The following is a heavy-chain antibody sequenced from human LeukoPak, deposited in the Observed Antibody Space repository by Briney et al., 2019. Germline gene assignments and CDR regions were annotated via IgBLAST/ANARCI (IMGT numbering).Heavy chain of an antibody. Sequence: ASVKVSCKASGYTFTGYYMHWVRQAPGQGLEWMGWINPNSGGTNYAQKFQGRVTMTRDTSISTAYMELSRLRSDDTAVYYCARAPYSSSWFWANEHDYWGQGTLVTVSS. CDR3: ARAPYSSSWFWANEHDY. J-gene: IGHJ4*02. CDR2: INPNSGGT. V-gene: IGHV1-2*02. D-gene: IGHD6-13*01. CDR1: GYTFTGYY.